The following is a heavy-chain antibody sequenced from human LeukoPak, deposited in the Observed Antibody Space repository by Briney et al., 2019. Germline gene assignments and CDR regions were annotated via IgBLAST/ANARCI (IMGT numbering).Heavy chain of an antibody. CDR1: GFPFSSYD. CDR2: INQDGSEK. J-gene: IGHJ4*02. V-gene: IGHV3-7*04. Sequence: GGSLRLSCATSGFPFSSYDMNWVRQAPGKGLEWVANINQDGSEKYYVDSAKGRFTISRDNAKNSLYLQMNSLRAADTALYYCARVYCSGGSCYSTFDYWGQGTLVTVSS. CDR3: ARVYCSGGSCYSTFDY. D-gene: IGHD2-15*01.